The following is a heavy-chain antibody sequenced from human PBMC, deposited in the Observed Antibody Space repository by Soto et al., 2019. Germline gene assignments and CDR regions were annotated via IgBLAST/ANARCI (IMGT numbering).Heavy chain of an antibody. Sequence: QVPLQQSGPGLVKSSQTLSLTCAISGDSVSSNSAAWNWIRQSPSRGLEWLGRTYYRSNWFNDYAESVRSRIIVNPDTSKNQFSLQLSSVSPEDTAVYYCARDQGALNVWGQGTTVTVSS. CDR3: ARDQGALNV. V-gene: IGHV6-1*01. CDR1: GDSVSSNSAA. D-gene: IGHD1-26*01. J-gene: IGHJ6*02. CDR2: TYYRSNWFN.